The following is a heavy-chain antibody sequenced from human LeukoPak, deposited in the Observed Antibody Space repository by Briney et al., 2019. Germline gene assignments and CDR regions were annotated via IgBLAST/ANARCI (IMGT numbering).Heavy chain of an antibody. V-gene: IGHV1-2*02. Sequence: GASVKVSCNASGYTFTGYYMHWVRQAPGQGLEWMGWINPNSGGTNYAQKFQGRVTITRNTSISTAYMELSSLRSEDTAVYYCARGIAAAGTGAVDYWGQGTLVTVSS. J-gene: IGHJ4*02. D-gene: IGHD6-13*01. CDR2: INPNSGGT. CDR3: ARGIAAAGTGAVDY. CDR1: GYTFTGYY.